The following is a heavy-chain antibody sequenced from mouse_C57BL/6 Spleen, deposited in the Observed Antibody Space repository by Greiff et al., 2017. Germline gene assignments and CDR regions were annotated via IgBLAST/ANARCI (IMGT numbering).Heavy chain of an antibody. CDR1: GYTFTSYW. Sequence: VQLQQPGAELVKPGASVKLSCKASGYTFTSYWMHWVKQRPGQGLEWIGMIHPNSGSTNYNEKFKSKATLTVDKSSSTAYMQLSSLTSEDSAVYYCAREDYYDYDGAYWGQGTTLTVSS. V-gene: IGHV1-64*01. CDR2: IHPNSGST. CDR3: AREDYYDYDGAY. J-gene: IGHJ2*01. D-gene: IGHD2-4*01.